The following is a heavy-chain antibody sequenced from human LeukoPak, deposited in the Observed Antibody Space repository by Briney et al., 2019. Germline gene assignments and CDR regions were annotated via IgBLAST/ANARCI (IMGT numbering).Heavy chain of an antibody. CDR1: GGSISSGSYY. D-gene: IGHD2-15*01. CDR3: ARYCSGGSCYFDL. V-gene: IGHV4-61*02. J-gene: IGHJ5*02. Sequence: SQTMSLTCTVSGGSISSGSYYWSWIRQPAGKGLEWIGRIYTSGSTNYNPSLKSRVTISVDTSKNQFSLKLSSVTAADTAVYYCARYCSGGSCYFDLWGQGTLVTVSS. CDR2: IYTSGST.